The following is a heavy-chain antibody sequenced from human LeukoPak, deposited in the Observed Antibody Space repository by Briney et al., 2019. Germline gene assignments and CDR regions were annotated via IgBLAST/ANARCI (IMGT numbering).Heavy chain of an antibody. CDR2: ILADGTTT. CDR3: ARGNYGFDY. CDR1: GFIFSDYE. V-gene: IGHV3-74*03. D-gene: IGHD1-7*01. J-gene: IGHJ4*02. Sequence: PGGSLRLSCAASGFIFSDYEMYWVRQAPGKGLVWVSRILADGTTTMYADSVKGRFTISRDNAKNTLYLQMYSLRAEDTAAYYCARGNYGFDYWGQGTLVIVSS.